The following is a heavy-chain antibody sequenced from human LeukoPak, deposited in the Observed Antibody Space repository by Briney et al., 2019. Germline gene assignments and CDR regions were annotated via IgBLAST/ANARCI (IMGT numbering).Heavy chain of an antibody. CDR3: VSGSYYVAFDI. CDR2: ISYDGSNK. CDR1: GFTFSSYA. V-gene: IGHV3-30*04. Sequence: GRSLRLSCAASGFTFSSYAMHWVRQAPGKGLEWVAVISYDGSNKYYAGSVKDRFTISRDNSKNTLYLQMNSLRAEDTAVYYCVSGSYYVAFDIWGQGTMVTVSS. D-gene: IGHD1-26*01. J-gene: IGHJ3*02.